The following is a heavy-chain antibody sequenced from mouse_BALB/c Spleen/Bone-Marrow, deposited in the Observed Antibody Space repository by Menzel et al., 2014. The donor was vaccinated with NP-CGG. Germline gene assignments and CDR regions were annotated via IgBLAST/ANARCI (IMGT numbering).Heavy chain of an antibody. D-gene: IGHD2-4*01. CDR2: ISSGGSYT. V-gene: IGHV5-6*02. CDR1: GFTFGSYG. Sequence: DVKLVESGGDLVKPGGSLKLSCAASGFTFGSYGMSWVRPTPDKRLEWVATISSGGSYTYYPDSVKGRFTISRDNAKNTLYLQMSSLKSEDTAMYYCARPYDFGAWFAYWGQGTLVTVSA. CDR3: ARPYDFGAWFAY. J-gene: IGHJ3*01.